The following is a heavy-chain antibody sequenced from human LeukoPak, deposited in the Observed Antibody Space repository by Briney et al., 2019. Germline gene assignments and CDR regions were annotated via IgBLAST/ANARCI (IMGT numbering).Heavy chain of an antibody. Sequence: GGSLRLSCAASGFTFSSYWMHWVRQAPGKGLVWVSRINSDGSSTSYADSVKGRFTISGDNAKNTLYLQMNSLRAEDTAVYYCARDSYADPYCGGDCYSGWYFDLWGRGTLVTVSS. CDR1: GFTFSSYW. D-gene: IGHD2-21*02. J-gene: IGHJ2*01. CDR2: INSDGSST. V-gene: IGHV3-74*01. CDR3: ARDSYADPYCGGDCYSGWYFDL.